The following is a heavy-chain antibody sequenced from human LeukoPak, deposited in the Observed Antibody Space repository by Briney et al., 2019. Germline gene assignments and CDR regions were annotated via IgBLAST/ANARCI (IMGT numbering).Heavy chain of an antibody. J-gene: IGHJ4*02. D-gene: IGHD4-17*01. Sequence: GGSLRLSCAASGFTFSSYAMSWVRQAPGKGLEWVSALSGSGGSTYYADSVKGRFTISRDNSTNTLYLQMNSLRAEDTAVYYCAKDGGINGDFEGYFDYWGQGTLVTVSS. CDR2: LSGSGGST. CDR1: GFTFSSYA. V-gene: IGHV3-23*01. CDR3: AKDGGINGDFEGYFDY.